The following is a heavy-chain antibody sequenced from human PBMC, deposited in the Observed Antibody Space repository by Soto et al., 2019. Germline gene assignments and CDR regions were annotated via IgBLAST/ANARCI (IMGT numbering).Heavy chain of an antibody. CDR3: ARGLLDIVVVVAARGPLWFDP. J-gene: IGHJ5*02. Sequence: SVKVSCKASGGTFSSYAISWVRQAPGQGLEWMGGIIPIFGTANYAQKFQGRVTITADESTSTAYMELSSLRSEDPAVYYCARGLLDIVVVVAARGPLWFDPWG. D-gene: IGHD2-15*01. V-gene: IGHV1-69*13. CDR2: IIPIFGTA. CDR1: GGTFSSYA.